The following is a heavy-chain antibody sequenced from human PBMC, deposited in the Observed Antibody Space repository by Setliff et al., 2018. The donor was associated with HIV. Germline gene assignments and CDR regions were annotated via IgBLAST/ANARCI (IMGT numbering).Heavy chain of an antibody. CDR2: IPHNGGT. CDR1: GYSIGSGSF. J-gene: IGHJ4*02. Sequence: SETLSLTCAVSGYSIGSGSFWSWIRQPPGKGLEWIATIPHNGGTYYNPDPSLTGRVTISVDTSKNQFSLKLAFVTAADTAVYYCARYSTLTTNFDYWGQGTLVTVSS. V-gene: IGHV4-38-2*01. D-gene: IGHD4-17*01. CDR3: ARYSTLTTNFDY.